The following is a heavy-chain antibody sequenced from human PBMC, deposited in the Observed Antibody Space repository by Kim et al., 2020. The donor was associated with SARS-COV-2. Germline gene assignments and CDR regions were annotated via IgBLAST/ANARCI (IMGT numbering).Heavy chain of an antibody. Sequence: SETLSLTCAVYGGSFSGYYWSWIRQPPGKGLEWIGEINHSGSTNYNPSLKSRVTISVDTSKNQFSLKLSSVTAADTAVYYCARGGAVRLGYSYGHNWFDPWGQGTLVTVSS. D-gene: IGHD5-18*01. J-gene: IGHJ5*02. CDR2: INHSGST. CDR1: GGSFSGYY. CDR3: ARGGAVRLGYSYGHNWFDP. V-gene: IGHV4-34*01.